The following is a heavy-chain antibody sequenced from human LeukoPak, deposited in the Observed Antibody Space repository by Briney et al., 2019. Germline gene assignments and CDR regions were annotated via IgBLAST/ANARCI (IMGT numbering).Heavy chain of an antibody. V-gene: IGHV3-30*18. CDR2: ISYDGSNR. J-gene: IGHJ4*02. CDR3: AKEDTSRFDY. CDR1: GFTFSSYG. D-gene: IGHD5-18*01. Sequence: GRSLRLSCAASGFTFSSYGLHWVRQAPGKGLEWVAVISYDGSNRYYADSVKGRFTISRDNSKNTLYLQMNSLKTEDTAVYYCAKEDTSRFDYWGQGTLVTVSS.